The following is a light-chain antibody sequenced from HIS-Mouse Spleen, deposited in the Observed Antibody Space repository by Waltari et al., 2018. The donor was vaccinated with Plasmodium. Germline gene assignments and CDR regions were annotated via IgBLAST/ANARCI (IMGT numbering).Light chain of an antibody. V-gene: IGKV1-33*01. Sequence: DIQMTQSPSSLSASVGDRVTITCQASQDISNYLNWYQQKPGKAPKLLIYDASNLKTGVPSRFSGSVSGTDFTFTISSLQPEDIATYYCQQYDNLPPLFTFGPGTKVDIK. CDR3: QQYDNLPPLFT. J-gene: IGKJ3*01. CDR2: DAS. CDR1: QDISNY.